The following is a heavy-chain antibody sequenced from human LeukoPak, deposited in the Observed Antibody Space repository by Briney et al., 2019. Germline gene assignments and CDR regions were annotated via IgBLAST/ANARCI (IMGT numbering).Heavy chain of an antibody. CDR2: IYFDGHNK. D-gene: IGHD6-25*01. J-gene: IGHJ6*02. Sequence: RMSLRLSCSASGFTFSSFGLYWVRQAPGKGLEWVALIYFDGHNKYFSDSVKDRFSISRDNSKNTLFLQMNSLRLEDTGVYYCARDSGSHSSVYYYGMDVWGQGTTVTVSS. CDR1: GFTFSSFG. V-gene: IGHV3-30*12. CDR3: ARDSGSHSSVYYYGMDV.